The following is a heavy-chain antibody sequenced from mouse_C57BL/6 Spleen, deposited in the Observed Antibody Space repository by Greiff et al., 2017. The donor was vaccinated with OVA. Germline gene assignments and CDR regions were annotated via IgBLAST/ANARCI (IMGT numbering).Heavy chain of an antibody. D-gene: IGHD1-1*01. V-gene: IGHV8-12*01. J-gene: IGHJ4*01. Sequence: QVTLKVCGPGILQSSQTLSLTCSFSGFSLSTSGMGVSWIRQPSGKGLEWLAHIYWDDDKRYNPSLKSRLTISKDTSRNQVFLKITSVDTADTATYYCARAAYGDAMDYWGQGTSVTVSS. CDR3: ARAAYGDAMDY. CDR2: IYWDDDK. CDR1: GFSLSTSGMG.